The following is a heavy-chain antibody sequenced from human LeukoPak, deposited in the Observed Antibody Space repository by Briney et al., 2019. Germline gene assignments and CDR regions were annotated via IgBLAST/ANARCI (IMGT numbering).Heavy chain of an antibody. CDR3: ARDPIRGGHFQH. V-gene: IGHV4-59*01. CDR1: GGSISSYY. D-gene: IGHD3-10*01. J-gene: IGHJ1*01. CDR2: IYYSGST. Sequence: SETLSLTCTVSGGSISSYYWSWIRQPPGKGLEWIGYIYYSGSTNYNPSLKSRVTISVDTSKNQFSLKLSSVTAADTAVYYCARDPIRGGHFQHWGQGTLVTVSS.